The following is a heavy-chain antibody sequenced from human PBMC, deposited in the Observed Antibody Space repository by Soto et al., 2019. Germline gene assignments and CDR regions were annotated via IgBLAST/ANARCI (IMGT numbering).Heavy chain of an antibody. V-gene: IGHV4-59*01. CDR1: GTSIRGYY. CDR3: AREVSSFGSNHFDS. CDR2: IYYTGTT. D-gene: IGHD3-10*01. J-gene: IGHJ4*02. Sequence: LSLTCSVSGTSIRGYYWTWIRQPPGKGLEWIGYIYYTGTTKYNPSLKSRVTITVDTSKNQFSLRLNSVTAADTAVYYCAREVSSFGSNHFDSWGQGALVTVSS.